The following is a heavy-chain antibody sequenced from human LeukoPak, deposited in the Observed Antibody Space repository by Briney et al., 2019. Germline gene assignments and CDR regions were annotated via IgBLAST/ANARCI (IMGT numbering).Heavy chain of an antibody. CDR2: TYYRSKWYY. V-gene: IGHV6-1*01. CDR1: GDSVSSNSAA. D-gene: IGHD1-26*01. Sequence: SQTLSLTCAISGDSVSSNSAAWNWIRQSPSRGLECLARTYYRSKWYYDYAVSVKSRITINPDTSKNQFSLQLNSVTPEDMAVYYCARDVGRRFDYWGQGTLVTVPS. J-gene: IGHJ4*02. CDR3: ARDVGRRFDY.